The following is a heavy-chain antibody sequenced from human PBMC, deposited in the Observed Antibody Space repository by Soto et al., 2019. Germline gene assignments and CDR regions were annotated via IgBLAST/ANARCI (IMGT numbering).Heavy chain of an antibody. V-gene: IGHV3-74*01. Sequence: GGSLRLSCAASGFTFNTYRMHWVRQAPGKGLVWVSRINSDGTKTTYADSVKGRFTISRDNAKNTVYLQMNSLRAEDTAMYYWATVATNSYNWLDPWGQGTLVTVSS. CDR1: GFTFNTYR. J-gene: IGHJ5*02. D-gene: IGHD5-12*01. CDR3: ATVATNSYNWLDP. CDR2: INSDGTKT.